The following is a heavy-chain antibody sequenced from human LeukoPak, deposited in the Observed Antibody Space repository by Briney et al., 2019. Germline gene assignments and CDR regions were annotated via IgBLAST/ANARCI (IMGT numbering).Heavy chain of an antibody. CDR1: GFTFSTYA. J-gene: IGHJ5*02. CDR2: ISGSGGST. Sequence: QPGGSLRLSCAASGFTFSTYATTWVRQAPGKGLEWVSYISGSGGSTYYADSVKGRFTISRDNSKNTLYLQMNSLRAEDTAVYYCAKEPPRGYCSSTSCHPLGQGTLVTVSS. V-gene: IGHV3-23*01. D-gene: IGHD2-2*01. CDR3: AKEPPRGYCSSTSCHP.